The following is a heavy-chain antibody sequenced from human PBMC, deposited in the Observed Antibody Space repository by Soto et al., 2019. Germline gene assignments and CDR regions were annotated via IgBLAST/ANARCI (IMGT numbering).Heavy chain of an antibody. J-gene: IGHJ3*01. CDR2: INPNSGGT. D-gene: IGHD6-6*01. CDR3: ACVIASRSSRDDAFDV. V-gene: IGHV1-2*04. Sequence: ASVKVSCKASGYTFTGYYMHWVRQAPGQGLEWMGRINPNSGGTNYAQKFQGWVTMTRDTSISTAYMELTRLTSDDTAVYYCACVIASRSSRDDAFDVWGQGTMVTVSS. CDR1: GYTFTGYY.